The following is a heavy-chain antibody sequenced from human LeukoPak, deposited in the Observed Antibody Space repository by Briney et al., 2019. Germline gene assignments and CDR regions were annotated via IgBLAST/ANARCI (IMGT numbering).Heavy chain of an antibody. CDR2: IYPGDSDT. V-gene: IGHV5-51*01. D-gene: IGHD3-16*01. CDR1: GYSFTSFW. Sequence: GESLKISCKASGYSFTSFWIGWVRQMPGKGLEWMGIIYPGDSDTRYSPSFQGQVTISADKSISTAYLQWSSLRASDTAIYYCARGERSRNWFDPWGQGTLVTVSS. CDR3: ARGERSRNWFDP. J-gene: IGHJ5*02.